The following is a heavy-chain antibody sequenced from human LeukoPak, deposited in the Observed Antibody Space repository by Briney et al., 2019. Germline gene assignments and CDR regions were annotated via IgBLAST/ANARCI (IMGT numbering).Heavy chain of an antibody. V-gene: IGHV3-30-3*01. CDR2: ISYEGSNK. Sequence: GGSLRLSCAASGFTFSSYAMHWVRQAPGKGLEWVAVISYEGSNKYYADSVRERFTISRDNSKQKLHLQMNSLRAEDTAVYYCARDQGIADYLFDYWGQGTLVTVST. J-gene: IGHJ4*02. D-gene: IGHD6-13*01. CDR1: GFTFSSYA. CDR3: ARDQGIADYLFDY.